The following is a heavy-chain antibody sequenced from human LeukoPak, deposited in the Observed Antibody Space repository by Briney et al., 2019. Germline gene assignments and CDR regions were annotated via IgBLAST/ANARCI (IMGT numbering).Heavy chain of an antibody. J-gene: IGHJ4*02. D-gene: IGHD3-10*01. CDR1: GFTFSSSW. V-gene: IGHV3-7*01. CDR3: SEGNYFDY. CDR2: IKPDGSAI. Sequence: GGSLRLSCAASGFTFSSSWMSWVRQAPGKGLEWVANIKPDGSAIYYVDSVTGRFTISRDNAKNSPYLQMNSLRAEDTAVYYCSEGNYFDYWGQGTLVTVSS.